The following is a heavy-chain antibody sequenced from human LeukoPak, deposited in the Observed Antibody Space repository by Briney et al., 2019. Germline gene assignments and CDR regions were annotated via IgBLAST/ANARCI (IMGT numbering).Heavy chain of an antibody. V-gene: IGHV1-18*01. J-gene: IGHJ6*02. CDR3: ARGISGNIVATIAAYDYYYYGMDV. D-gene: IGHD5-12*01. CDR2: ISAYNGNT. CDR1: GGTFSSYA. Sequence: ASVKVSCKASGGTFSSYAISWVRQAPGQGLEWMGWISAYNGNTNYAQKLQGRVTMTTDTSTSTAYMELRSLRSDDTAVYYCARGISGNIVATIAAYDYYYYGMDVWGQGTTVTVSS.